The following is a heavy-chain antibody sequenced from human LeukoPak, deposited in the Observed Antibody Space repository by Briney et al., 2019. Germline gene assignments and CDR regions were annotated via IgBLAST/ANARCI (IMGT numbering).Heavy chain of an antibody. V-gene: IGHV4-34*01. CDR3: AGGGIAVAGTGY. CDR1: GGSFSGYY. CDR2: INHGGST. D-gene: IGHD6-19*01. Sequence: SETLSLTCAVYGGSFSGYYWSWIRQPPGKGLEWIGEINHGGSTNYNPSLESRVTISVDTSKNQISLKLSSVTAADTAVYYCAGGGIAVAGTGYWGQGTLVTVSS. J-gene: IGHJ4*02.